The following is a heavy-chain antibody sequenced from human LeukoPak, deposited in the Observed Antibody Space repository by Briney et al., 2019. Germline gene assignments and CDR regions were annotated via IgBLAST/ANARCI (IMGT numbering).Heavy chain of an antibody. CDR2: IYHSGST. CDR3: ATVSAFFYDSGSYYTFDY. V-gene: IGHV4-4*02. Sequence: ASETLSLTCAVSGGSISSSKWWSWVRQPPGKGLEWIGEIYHSGSTNYNPSLKSRVTISVDKSKNQFSLKLSSVTAADTAVYYCATVSAFFYDSGSYYTFDYWGQGTLVTVSS. D-gene: IGHD3-10*01. J-gene: IGHJ4*02. CDR1: GGSISSSKW.